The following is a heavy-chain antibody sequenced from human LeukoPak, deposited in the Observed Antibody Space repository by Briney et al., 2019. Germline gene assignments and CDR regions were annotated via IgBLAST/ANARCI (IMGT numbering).Heavy chain of an antibody. V-gene: IGHV1-2*06. J-gene: IGHJ4*02. D-gene: IGHD3-10*01. CDR2: INPNSGGT. CDR1: GYTFTGYY. Sequence: ASVKVSCKASGYTFTGYYMHWVRQAPGQGLEWMGRINPNSGGTNYAQKFQGRVTMTRDTSISTAYMELSRLGSDDTAVYYCARDKFMVRGVNDYWGQGTLVTVSS. CDR3: ARDKFMVRGVNDY.